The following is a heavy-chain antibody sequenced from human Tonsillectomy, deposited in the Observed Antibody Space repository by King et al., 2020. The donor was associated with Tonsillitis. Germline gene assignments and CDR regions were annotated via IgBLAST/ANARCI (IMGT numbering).Heavy chain of an antibody. Sequence: VQLVESGGGLVQPGGSLRLSCAASGFTFSSYAMSWVRQAPGKGLEWVSAISGSGGSTYYADSVKGRFTISRDNSKNTLYLQMNSLRAEDTAVYYCAKSKPYYYDSSDYYLDYWGQGTLVTVSS. J-gene: IGHJ4*02. CDR3: AKSKPYYYDSSDYYLDY. D-gene: IGHD3-22*01. CDR1: GFTFSSYA. CDR2: ISGSGGST. V-gene: IGHV3-23*04.